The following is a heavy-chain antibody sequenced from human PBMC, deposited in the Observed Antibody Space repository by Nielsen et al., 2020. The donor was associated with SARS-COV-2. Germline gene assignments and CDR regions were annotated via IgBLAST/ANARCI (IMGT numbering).Heavy chain of an antibody. D-gene: IGHD3-16*01. V-gene: IGHV4-34*01. CDR3: ARRHYVWGSYGYYYGMDV. CDR2: INHSGST. Sequence: SETLSLTCAVYGGSFSGYYWSWIRQPPGKGLEWIGEINHSGSTNYNPSLKSRVTISVDTSKNQFSLKLSSVTAADTAVYYCARRHYVWGSYGYYYGMDVWGQGTTVTVSS. CDR1: GGSFSGYY. J-gene: IGHJ6*02.